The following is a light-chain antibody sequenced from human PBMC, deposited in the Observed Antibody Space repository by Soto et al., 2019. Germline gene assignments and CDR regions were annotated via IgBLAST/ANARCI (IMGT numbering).Light chain of an antibody. V-gene: IGKV3-11*01. J-gene: IGKJ1*01. CDR2: DAS. CDR1: QSVSSY. Sequence: ERVLIQSAAVPSLSQKERATLSCRASQSVSSYLAWYQQKPGQAPRLLIYDASNRATGIPARFSGSGSGTDFTLTISSLEPEDFAVYYCQQRSNWPRTFGPGTKVDIK. CDR3: QQRSNWPRT.